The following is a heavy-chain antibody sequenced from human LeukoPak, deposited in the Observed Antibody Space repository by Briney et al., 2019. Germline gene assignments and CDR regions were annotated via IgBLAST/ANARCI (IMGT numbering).Heavy chain of an antibody. D-gene: IGHD3-3*01. V-gene: IGHV1-24*01. CDR2: FDPEDGET. CDR1: GYTLTELS. J-gene: IGHJ4*02. CDR3: ATPLDFWSGYYY. Sequence: ASVKVSCKVSGYTLTELSMHWVRQAPGKGLEWKGVFDPEDGETIYAQKFQGRVTMTEDTSTDTAYMELRSLRSEDTAVYYCATPLDFWSGYYYWGQGTLVTVSS.